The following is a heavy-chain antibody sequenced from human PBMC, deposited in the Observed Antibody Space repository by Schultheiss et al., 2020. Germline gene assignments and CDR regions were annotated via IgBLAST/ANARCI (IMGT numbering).Heavy chain of an antibody. J-gene: IGHJ4*02. CDR1: GGSFSGYY. D-gene: IGHD2-2*01. CDR2: MYYSGST. CDR3: ARHYCSTSTCYFDY. V-gene: IGHV4-39*01. Sequence: TLSLTCAVYGGSFSGYYWGWIRQPPGKGLEWIGSMYYSGSTYYNPSLKSRVTISVDMSKNQFSLKVSSVTAADTAVYYCARHYCSTSTCYFDYWGQGTLVTVSS.